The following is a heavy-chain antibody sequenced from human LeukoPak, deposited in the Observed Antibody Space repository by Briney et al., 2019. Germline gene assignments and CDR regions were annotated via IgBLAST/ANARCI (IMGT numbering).Heavy chain of an antibody. Sequence: ASVKVSCKASGGTFSSYAISWVRQAPGQGLEWRGGIIPIFGTANYAQKFQGRVTITTDESTSTAYMELSSLRSEDTAVYYCASTSSGYLLDYWGQGTLVTVSS. CDR3: ASTSSGYLLDY. V-gene: IGHV1-69*05. J-gene: IGHJ4*02. CDR2: IIPIFGTA. CDR1: GGTFSSYA. D-gene: IGHD3-22*01.